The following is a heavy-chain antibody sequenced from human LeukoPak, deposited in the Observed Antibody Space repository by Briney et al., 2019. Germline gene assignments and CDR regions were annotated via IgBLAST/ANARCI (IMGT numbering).Heavy chain of an antibody. CDR2: IYYSGST. CDR1: GASVSSHY. Sequence: PSETLSLTCTVSGASVSSHYWSWIRQPPGKGLEWIGYIYYSGSTYYNPSLKSRVTISVDTSKNQFSLKLSSVTAADTAVYYCARVLYGSGSYADYWGQGTLVTVSS. D-gene: IGHD3-10*01. CDR3: ARVLYGSGSYADY. J-gene: IGHJ4*02. V-gene: IGHV4-59*08.